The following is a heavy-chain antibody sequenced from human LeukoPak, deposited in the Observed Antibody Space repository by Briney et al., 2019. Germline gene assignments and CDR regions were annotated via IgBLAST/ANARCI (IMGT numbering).Heavy chain of an antibody. Sequence: GGSLRLSCAASGFTFSSYWMHWVRQAPGKGLVWVSRINSDGSSTSYADSVKGRFNISRANAKNTLYLQMNSLRAEDTAVYYCARGSSISAYYYDSSSCDYWGQGTLVTVSS. CDR2: INSDGSST. J-gene: IGHJ4*02. D-gene: IGHD3-22*01. CDR3: ARGSSISAYYYDSSSCDY. V-gene: IGHV3-74*01. CDR1: GFTFSSYW.